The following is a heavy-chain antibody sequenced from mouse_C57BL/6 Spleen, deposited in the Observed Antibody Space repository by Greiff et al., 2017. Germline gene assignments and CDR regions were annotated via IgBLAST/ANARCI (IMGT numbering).Heavy chain of an antibody. CDR2: IYPRSGNT. V-gene: IGHV1-81*01. Sequence: QVQLQQSGAELARPGASVKLSCKASGYTFTSYGISWVKQRTGQGLEWIGEIYPRSGNTYYNEKFKGKATLTADKSSSTAYMELRSLTSEDSAVYFCARRLLRYYFDYWGQGTTLTVSA. CDR1: GYTFTSYG. J-gene: IGHJ2*01. CDR3: ARRLLRYYFDY. D-gene: IGHD1-1*01.